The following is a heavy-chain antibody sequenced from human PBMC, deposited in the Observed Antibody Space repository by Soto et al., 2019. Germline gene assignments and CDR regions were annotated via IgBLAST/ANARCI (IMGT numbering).Heavy chain of an antibody. V-gene: IGHV4-31*03. D-gene: IGHD3-10*01. CDR2: IYYSGST. CDR3: ARVGQKYYYGSGSYPNGDWFDP. Sequence: QVQLQESGPGLVKPSQTLSLTCTVSGGSISSGGYYWSWIRQHPGKGLEWIGYIYYSGSTYYNPSLKSRVTISVDTSKNQFALKLSSVTAADTAVYYCARVGQKYYYGSGSYPNGDWFDPWGQGTLVTVSS. J-gene: IGHJ5*02. CDR1: GGSISSGGYY.